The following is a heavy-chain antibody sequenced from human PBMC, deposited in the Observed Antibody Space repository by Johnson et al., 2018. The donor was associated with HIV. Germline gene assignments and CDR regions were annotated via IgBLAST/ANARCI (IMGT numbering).Heavy chain of an antibody. D-gene: IGHD3-22*01. CDR1: GFSFSSYG. Sequence: QVQLVESGGGVVQPWGSLRLSCAATGFSFSSYGMHWVRQAPGKGLEWVAFTQYDGSKTYYGDSVRGRFTISRDNSKKTLYLEINSLRTEDTAIYFCAKETRDSRSAFDVWGQGTMVTVSS. V-gene: IGHV3-30*02. J-gene: IGHJ3*01. CDR3: AKETRDSRSAFDV. CDR2: TQYDGSKT.